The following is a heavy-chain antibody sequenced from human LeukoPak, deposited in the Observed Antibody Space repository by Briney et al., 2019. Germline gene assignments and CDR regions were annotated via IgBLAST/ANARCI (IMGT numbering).Heavy chain of an antibody. V-gene: IGHV4-34*01. J-gene: IGHJ5*02. CDR3: ARGMLRIAALLNWFDP. D-gene: IGHD6-13*01. Sequence: SETPSLTCAVYGGSFSGYYWSWIRQPPGKGLEWIGEINHSGSTNYNPSLKSRVTISVDTSKNQFSLKLSSVTAADTAVYYCARGMLRIAALLNWFDPWGQGTLVTVSS. CDR2: INHSGST. CDR1: GGSFSGYY.